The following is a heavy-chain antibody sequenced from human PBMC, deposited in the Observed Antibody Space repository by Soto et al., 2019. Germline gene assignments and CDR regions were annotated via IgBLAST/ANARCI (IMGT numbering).Heavy chain of an antibody. CDR3: ARRYGGTFYY. J-gene: IGHJ4*02. CDR1: GASISRSNW. Sequence: PSETLSLTCAVSGASISRSNWWSWIRQPPGKGLEWIGEIYHSGSTNYNPSLKSRVTISVDTSKNQFSLKLSSVTAADTAVYYWARRYGGTFYYWGQGTLVTVSS. V-gene: IGHV4-4*02. CDR2: IYHSGST. D-gene: IGHD2-15*01.